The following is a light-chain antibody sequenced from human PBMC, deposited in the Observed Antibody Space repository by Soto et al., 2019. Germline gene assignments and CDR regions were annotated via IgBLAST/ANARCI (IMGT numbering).Light chain of an antibody. CDR3: QQYDNLPLT. V-gene: IGKV1-33*01. CDR1: QDISNY. CDR2: DAS. J-gene: IGKJ4*01. Sequence: DIQMNQSPSSLSASVGDRVTITCQASQDISNYLNWYQQKPGKAPKLLIYDASNLETGVPSRFSGSRSGTDFTFTISSLQPEDIATYYCQQYDNLPLTFGGGTKVDSK.